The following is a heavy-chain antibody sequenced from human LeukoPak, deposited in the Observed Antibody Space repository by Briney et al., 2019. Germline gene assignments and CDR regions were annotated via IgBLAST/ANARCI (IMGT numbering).Heavy chain of an antibody. CDR2: IYYSGST. J-gene: IGHJ4*02. CDR1: GGSISSYY. D-gene: IGHD3-16*02. CDR3: ARAYYDYVWGSYRHTLYHFDY. V-gene: IGHV4-59*01. Sequence: SETLSLTCTVSGGSISSYYWSWIRQPPGKGLEWIGYIYYSGSTNYNPSLKSRVTISVDTSKNQFSLKLSSVTAADTAVYYCARAYYDYVWGSYRHTLYHFDYWGQGTLVTVSS.